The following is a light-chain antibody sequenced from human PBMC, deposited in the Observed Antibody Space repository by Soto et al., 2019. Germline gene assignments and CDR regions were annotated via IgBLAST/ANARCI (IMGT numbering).Light chain of an antibody. Sequence: QSVLTQPASVSGSPGQSVTISCTGTSSDVGGYNYVSWYQQHPGKAPTLMIYEVNYRPSGVSDRFSGSKSGNTASLTISGLQAEDEADYYCSSYTNSTTRVVFGGGTKLTVI. CDR1: SSDVGGYNY. CDR3: SSYTNSTTRVV. V-gene: IGLV2-14*01. CDR2: EVN. J-gene: IGLJ2*01.